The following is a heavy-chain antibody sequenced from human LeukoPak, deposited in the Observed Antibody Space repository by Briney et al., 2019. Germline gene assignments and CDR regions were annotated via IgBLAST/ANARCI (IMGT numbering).Heavy chain of an antibody. CDR3: ARGPTVTFNYHYGMDV. V-gene: IGHV3-72*01. CDR1: GFTFSDHY. D-gene: IGHD4-17*01. J-gene: IGHJ6*02. Sequence: GGSLRLSCATSGFTFSDHYMGWVRQAPGKGLEWVARTRTKAKDYTAEYAASVKGRFTVSRDESMHSPYLQMNSLKTEDTAVYYCARGPTVTFNYHYGMDVWGQGTTVTVSS. CDR2: TRTKAKDYTA.